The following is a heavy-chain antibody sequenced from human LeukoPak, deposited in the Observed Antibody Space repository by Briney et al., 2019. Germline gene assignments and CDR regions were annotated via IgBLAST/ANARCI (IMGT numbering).Heavy chain of an antibody. CDR1: GFTFSSYA. CDR3: AKGYYGSAVRGGHLDD. V-gene: IGHV3-30*04. J-gene: IGHJ4*02. CDR2: ISYDGSQK. Sequence: PGGSLRLSCAASGFTFSSYAMHWVRQAPGKGLEWVAVISYDGSQKYYADSVKGRFTISRDSSKNTLYLQMNSLRAEDTAVYYCAKGYYGSAVRGGHLDDWGQGTLVTVSS. D-gene: IGHD3-3*01.